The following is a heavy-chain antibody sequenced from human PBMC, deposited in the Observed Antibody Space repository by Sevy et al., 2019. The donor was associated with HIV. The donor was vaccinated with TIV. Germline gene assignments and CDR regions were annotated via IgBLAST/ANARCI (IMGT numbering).Heavy chain of an antibody. V-gene: IGHV3-33*01. CDR2: IWFDGSNS. J-gene: IGHJ4*02. D-gene: IGHD4-17*01. CDR1: GFSFSSYG. Sequence: GGSLRLSCAASGFSFSSYGMHWVRQAPGKGLEWVALIWFDGSNSYYADSVKGRFTISGDTSKNTMYLQMNSLRAEDTAVYYCAGDHEFYDYGDYGPTFFPDYWGQGNLVTVSS. CDR3: AGDHEFYDYGDYGPTFFPDY.